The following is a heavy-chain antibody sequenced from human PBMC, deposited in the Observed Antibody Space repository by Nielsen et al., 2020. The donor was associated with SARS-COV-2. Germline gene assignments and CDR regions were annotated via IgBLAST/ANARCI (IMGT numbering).Heavy chain of an antibody. Sequence: VRQMPGKGLEWMGIIYPRDSDTRYSPSFQGRVTISADKSISTAYLQWSSLKASDTAMYYCVIGDATTWYLWGQGALVTVSS. CDR3: VIGDATTWYL. V-gene: IGHV5-51*01. CDR2: IYPRDSDT. J-gene: IGHJ4*02. D-gene: IGHD1-14*01.